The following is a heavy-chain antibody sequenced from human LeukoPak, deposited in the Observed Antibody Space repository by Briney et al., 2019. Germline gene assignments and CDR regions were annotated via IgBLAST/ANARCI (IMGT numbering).Heavy chain of an antibody. CDR2: IYHSGST. Sequence: SETLSLTCTVSGGSISSGGYYWSWIRQPPGKGLEWIGYIYHSGSTYYNPSLKSRVTISVDRSKNQFSLKLSSVTAADTAVYYCARVFIAAAGYFDYWGQGTLVTVSS. J-gene: IGHJ4*02. CDR1: GGSISSGGYY. D-gene: IGHD6-13*01. V-gene: IGHV4-30-2*01. CDR3: ARVFIAAAGYFDY.